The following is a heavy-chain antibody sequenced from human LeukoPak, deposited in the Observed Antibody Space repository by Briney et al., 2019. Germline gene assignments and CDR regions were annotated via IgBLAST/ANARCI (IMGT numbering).Heavy chain of an antibody. CDR3: ARGGPFGERASCDY. J-gene: IGHJ4*02. D-gene: IGHD3-10*01. V-gene: IGHV3-21*01. Sequence: KSGGSLRLSCAASGFTFSSYSMNWVRQAPGKGLEWVSSISSSSSHIYYADSVKGRFTISRDSAKNSLYLQMNSLRAEDTAVYYCARGGPFGERASCDYWGQGTLVTVSS. CDR2: ISSSSSHI. CDR1: GFTFSSYS.